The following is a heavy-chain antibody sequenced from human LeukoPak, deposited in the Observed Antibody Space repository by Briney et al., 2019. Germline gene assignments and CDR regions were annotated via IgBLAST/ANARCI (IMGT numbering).Heavy chain of an antibody. D-gene: IGHD6-13*01. CDR1: GFTLTNYY. CDR3: VREHSRVFDP. J-gene: IGHJ5*02. V-gene: IGHV3-69-1*02. CDR2: VSHSGSIT. Sequence: GGSLGLSWAPPGFTLTNYYMHWVRQPQGRGLGWVSYVSHSGSITYYADSVKGRFTISRDNAKNSLYLEMNSLRAEDTAIYYCVREHSRVFDPWGKGTPVTVSS.